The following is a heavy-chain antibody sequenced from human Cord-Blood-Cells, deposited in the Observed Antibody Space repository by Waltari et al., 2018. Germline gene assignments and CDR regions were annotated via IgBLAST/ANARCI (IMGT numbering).Heavy chain of an antibody. V-gene: IGHV3-23*01. Sequence: EVPLLESGGGLVQPGGSLRLSCAASGFTFSSYPMSWLRQAPGKGLELVSAISGSGGSTYYADAVKGRFTISRDNSKNTLYLQMNSLRAEDTAVYYCAKEWGQGRYYFDYWGQGTLVTVSS. CDR2: ISGSGGST. CDR1: GFTFSSYP. J-gene: IGHJ4*02. D-gene: IGHD3-16*01. CDR3: AKEWGQGRYYFDY.